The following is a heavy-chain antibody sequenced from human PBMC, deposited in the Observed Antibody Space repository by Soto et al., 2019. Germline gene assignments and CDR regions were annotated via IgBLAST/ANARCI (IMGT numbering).Heavy chain of an antibody. D-gene: IGHD3-10*01. Sequence: GGGLTQPVGSLRLSCENSGFTVNSDYMSWVRQAPGKGLEWVSIIYAGGSTYYADSVRGRFTISSDNSRNTLYLQMNSLRVEDTAVYYCARSFDYGYIHHWGQGTLVTVSS. J-gene: IGHJ4*02. V-gene: IGHV3-53*01. CDR3: ARSFDYGYIHH. CDR1: GFTVNSDY. CDR2: IYAGGST.